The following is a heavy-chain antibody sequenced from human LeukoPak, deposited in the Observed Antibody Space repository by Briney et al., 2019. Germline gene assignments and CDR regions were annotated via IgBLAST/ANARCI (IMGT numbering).Heavy chain of an antibody. J-gene: IGHJ4*02. CDR1: GDSLSSSSYY. D-gene: IGHD3-10*01. V-gene: IGHV4-39*01. Sequence: SETLSLTCPVPGDSLSSSSYYWVWIRQPPGKGLEWIGNIYYSGATYYKPSLKSRVIISIDTSKNQFSLRLTSVTAVDTAVYYCARRASGSGNVGYWGQGTLVTVSS. CDR3: ARRASGSGNVGY. CDR2: IYYSGAT.